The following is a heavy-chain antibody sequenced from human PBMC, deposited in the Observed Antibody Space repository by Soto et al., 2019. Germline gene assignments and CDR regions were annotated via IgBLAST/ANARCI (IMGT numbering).Heavy chain of an antibody. CDR3: ARGPNYYGSGSYYKIWFDP. V-gene: IGHV4-34*01. CDR1: GGSFSGYY. CDR2: INHSGST. Sequence: QVQLQQWGAGLLKPSETLSLTCAVYGGSFSGYYWSWIRQPPGKGLEWIGEINHSGSTNYNPSLKSRVTISVDTSKNQFSLKLSSVTDADTAVYYCARGPNYYGSGSYYKIWFDPWGQGTLVTVSS. D-gene: IGHD3-10*01. J-gene: IGHJ5*02.